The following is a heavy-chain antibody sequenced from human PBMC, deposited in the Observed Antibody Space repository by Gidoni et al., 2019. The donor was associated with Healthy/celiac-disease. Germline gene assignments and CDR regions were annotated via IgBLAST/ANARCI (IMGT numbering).Heavy chain of an antibody. CDR2: ISGSGGST. V-gene: IGHV3-23*01. J-gene: IGHJ3*02. Sequence: EVQLLESGGGLVQPGGSLRLSCAASGFTFSSYAMSWVRQAPGKGLEWVSAISGSGGSTYYADSVKGRFTISRDNSKNTLYLQMNSLRAEDTAVYYCAKSIVVVPAADLDAFDIWGQGTMVTVSS. CDR1: GFTFSSYA. CDR3: AKSIVVVPAADLDAFDI. D-gene: IGHD2-2*01.